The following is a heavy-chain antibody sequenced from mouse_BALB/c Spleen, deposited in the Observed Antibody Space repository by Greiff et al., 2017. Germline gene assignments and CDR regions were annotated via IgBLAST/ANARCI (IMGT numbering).Heavy chain of an antibody. CDR2: INSNGGST. J-gene: IGHJ2*01. CDR3: AREGPYFDY. CDR1: GFTFSSYG. Sequence: EVHLVESGGGLVQPGGSLKLSCAASGFTFSSYGMSWVRQTPDKRLELVATINSNGGSTYYPDSVKGRFTISRDNAKNTLYLQMSSLKSEDTAMYYCAREGPYFDYWGQGTTLTVSS. V-gene: IGHV5-6-3*01.